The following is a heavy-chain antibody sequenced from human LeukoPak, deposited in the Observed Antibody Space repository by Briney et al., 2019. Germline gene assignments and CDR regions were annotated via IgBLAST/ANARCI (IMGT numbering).Heavy chain of an antibody. J-gene: IGHJ4*02. D-gene: IGHD3-3*01. V-gene: IGHV3-7*03. Sequence: GGSLRLSCAASGFSFSDAWMNWVRQAPGKGLEWVANIKLDGSEKNYVDSVKGRFTISRDNTKNSLYLQMNSLRAEDTAVFYCARDQYDTWSRRGNFDSWGQGTLVIVSS. CDR3: ARDQYDTWSRRGNFDS. CDR2: IKLDGSEK. CDR1: GFSFSDAW.